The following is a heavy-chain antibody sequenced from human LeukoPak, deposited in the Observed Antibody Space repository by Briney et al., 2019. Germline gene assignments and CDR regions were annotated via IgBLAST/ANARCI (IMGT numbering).Heavy chain of an antibody. CDR3: AKADSSSSVNGAFDI. CDR2: ISWNSGSI. Sequence: GGSLRLSCAAPGFTLGDSALPWVREAPREGLGWGSCISWNSGSIGYADSVKGRFTISRDNAKNSLYLQMNSLRAEDTALYYCAKADSSSSVNGAFDIWGQGTMVTVSS. CDR1: GFTLGDSA. D-gene: IGHD6-6*01. V-gene: IGHV3-9*01. J-gene: IGHJ3*02.